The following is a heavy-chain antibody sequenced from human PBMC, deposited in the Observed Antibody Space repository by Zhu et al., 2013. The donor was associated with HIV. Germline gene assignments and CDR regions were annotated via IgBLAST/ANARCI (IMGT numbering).Heavy chain of an antibody. CDR3: ARVGSGAGYGMGV. Sequence: QVQLVQSGTEVKKPGASVKVSCKASGYTFTGNYIHWVRQAPGQGLEWMGWINPNSGGTNYAQKFQGRVTMTRDTSISTAYMELSRLRSDDTAVYYCARVGSGAGYGMGVWAKGPRSPSP. CDR2: INPNSGGT. V-gene: IGHV1-2*02. D-gene: IGHD1-26*01. J-gene: IGHJ6*02. CDR1: GYTFTGNY.